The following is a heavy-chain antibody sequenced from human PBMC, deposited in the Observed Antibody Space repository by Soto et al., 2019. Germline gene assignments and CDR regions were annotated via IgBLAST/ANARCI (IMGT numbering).Heavy chain of an antibody. Sequence: QVQLVQSGAEVKKPGASVKVSCKASGYTFTSYGISWVRQAPGQGLEWMGWISAYNGNTNYAQKLQGRVTMTTDTSTSTAYMELRSLRSDDTAVYYCARDSLAVVASTEVWFDPWGQGTLVTVSS. CDR2: ISAYNGNT. D-gene: IGHD6-19*01. V-gene: IGHV1-18*04. CDR1: GYTFTSYG. J-gene: IGHJ5*02. CDR3: ARDSLAVVASTEVWFDP.